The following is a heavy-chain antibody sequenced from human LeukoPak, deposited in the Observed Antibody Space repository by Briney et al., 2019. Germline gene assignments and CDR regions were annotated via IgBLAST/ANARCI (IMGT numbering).Heavy chain of an antibody. CDR2: IYYSGST. J-gene: IGHJ6*02. D-gene: IGHD3-16*01. CDR1: GGSISSYY. V-gene: IGHV4-59*01. Sequence: SETLSLTCTVSGGSISSYYWSWIRQPPGKGLEWIGYIYYSGSTNYNPSLKSRVTISVDTSKNQFSLKLSSVTAADTAAYYCARDLGAWATEYGMDVWGQGTTVTVSS. CDR3: ARDLGAWATEYGMDV.